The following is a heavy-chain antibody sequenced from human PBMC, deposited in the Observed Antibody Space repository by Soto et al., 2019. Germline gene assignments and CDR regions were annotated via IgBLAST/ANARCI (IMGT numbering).Heavy chain of an antibody. CDR2: ISGSSDCI. D-gene: IGHD6-13*01. Sequence: GGSLRLSCAASGSAFTSYTMNWVRQAPGKWLEWVSSISGSSDCIYYADSMKGRVTISRDNAKNSLFLDMNSLRGEDTAVYYCSCARVYAPGAIDFWGQGXLVTVYS. V-gene: IGHV3-21*06. CDR3: SCARVYAPGAIDF. J-gene: IGHJ4*02. CDR1: GSAFTSYT.